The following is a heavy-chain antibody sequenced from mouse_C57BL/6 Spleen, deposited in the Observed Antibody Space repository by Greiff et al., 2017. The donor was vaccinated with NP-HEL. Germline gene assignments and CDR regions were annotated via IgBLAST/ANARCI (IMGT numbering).Heavy chain of an antibody. Sequence: EVKLMESGGGLVQPGGSMKLSCVASGFTFSNYWMNWVRQSPEKGLEWVAQIRLKSDNYATHYAESVKGRFTISRDDSKSSVYLQMNNLRAEDTGIYYCDALLLRLYFDVWGTGTTVTVSS. CDR2: IRLKSDNYAT. CDR3: DALLLRLYFDV. V-gene: IGHV6-3*01. D-gene: IGHD1-1*01. J-gene: IGHJ1*03. CDR1: GFTFSNYW.